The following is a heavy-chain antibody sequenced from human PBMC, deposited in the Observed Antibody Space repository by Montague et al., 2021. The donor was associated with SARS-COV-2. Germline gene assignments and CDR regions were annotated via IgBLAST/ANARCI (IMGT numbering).Heavy chain of an antibody. CDR2: IYDSGST. V-gene: IGHV4-59*01. J-gene: IGHJ6*02. D-gene: IGHD2-8*01. CDR3: ARLLRSCNNGVCCTYYYYALDV. Sequence: SETLSLTCTVAGGSISGFYWSWIRQPPGKGLEWIGYIYDSGSTEYNPSLRSRAAVSVDISKNQFSLKLTSVTAADTAVYYCARLLRSCNNGVCCTYYYYALDVWGQGTTVTVSS. CDR1: GGSISGFY.